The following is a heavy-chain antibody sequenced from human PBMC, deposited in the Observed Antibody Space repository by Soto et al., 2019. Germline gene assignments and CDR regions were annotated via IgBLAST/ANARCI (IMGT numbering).Heavy chain of an antibody. Sequence: SLRLSCAASGFTFSSYGMHWVRQAPGKGLEWVAVIWYDGSNKYYADSVKGRFTISRDNSKNTLYLQMNSLRAEDTAVYYCARDKGTAMAIDYWGQGTLVTVSS. CDR3: ARDKGTAMAIDY. D-gene: IGHD5-18*01. CDR1: GFTFSSYG. CDR2: IWYDGSNK. J-gene: IGHJ4*02. V-gene: IGHV3-33*01.